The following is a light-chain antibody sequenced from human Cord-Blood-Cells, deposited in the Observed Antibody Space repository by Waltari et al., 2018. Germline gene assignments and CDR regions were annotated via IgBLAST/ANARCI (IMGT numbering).Light chain of an antibody. CDR1: SSNIGSNY. J-gene: IGLJ3*02. V-gene: IGLV1-47*01. CDR2: RNN. CDR3: AAWDDCLSGPV. Sequence: QSVLTQTPSASGTPGQRVTISCSGSSSNIGSNYVYWYQQLPGMAPKLLIYRNNQRPSGVPDRCSGSKSGASVSRSIRGLRSEDEADYYCAAWDDCLSGPVFGGGTDLSVL.